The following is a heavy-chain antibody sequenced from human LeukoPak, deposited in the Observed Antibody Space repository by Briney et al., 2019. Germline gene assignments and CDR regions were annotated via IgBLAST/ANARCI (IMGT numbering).Heavy chain of an antibody. D-gene: IGHD3-3*01. CDR3: ARGGPLGVVTHHFDS. CDR1: GGTFSSYA. J-gene: IGHJ4*02. CDR2: IIPVLNIA. Sequence: ASVKVSCKASGGTFSSYAISWVRQAPGQGLEWMGRIIPVLNIANYAQKFQGRVTITADKSTSTAYMELSSLRSEDTAVYYCARGGPLGVVTHHFDSWGQGTLVTVSS. V-gene: IGHV1-69*04.